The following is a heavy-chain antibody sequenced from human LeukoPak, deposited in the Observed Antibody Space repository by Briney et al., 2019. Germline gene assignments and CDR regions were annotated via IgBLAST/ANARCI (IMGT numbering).Heavy chain of an antibody. CDR1: GYTFTGYY. CDR2: INPNSGGT. D-gene: IGHD3-10*01. V-gene: IGHV1-2*02. CDR3: ARAIHYYGSGRTYYFDY. J-gene: IGHJ4*02. Sequence: ASVKVSRKASGYTFTGYYMHWVRQAPGQGLEWMGWINPNSGGTNYAQKFQGRVTMTRDTSISTAYMELSRLRSDDTAVYYCARAIHYYGSGRTYYFDYWGQGTLVTVSS.